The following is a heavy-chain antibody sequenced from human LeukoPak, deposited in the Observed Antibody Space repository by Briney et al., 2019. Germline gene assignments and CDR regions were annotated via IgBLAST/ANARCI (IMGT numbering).Heavy chain of an antibody. CDR2: IQYDGSNQ. CDR1: GFTFSSYG. Sequence: AGGSLRLSCAASGFTFSSYGMSWVRQAPGKGLEWVAYIQYDGSNQQYADSVKGRFSISRDSSKNILYLQMNSLRAEDTAVYYCAKDRCSNGIGCYFYYMDVWAKGPRSPSP. J-gene: IGHJ6*03. D-gene: IGHD2-8*01. CDR3: AKDRCSNGIGCYFYYMDV. V-gene: IGHV3-30*02.